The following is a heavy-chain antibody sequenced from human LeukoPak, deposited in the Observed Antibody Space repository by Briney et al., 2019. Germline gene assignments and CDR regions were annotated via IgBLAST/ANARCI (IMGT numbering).Heavy chain of an antibody. CDR2: IYPGDSDT. CDR3: ARRYYYDSSGYYAFDY. J-gene: IGHJ4*02. CDR1: GYSFTSYW. V-gene: IGHV5-51*01. D-gene: IGHD3-22*01. Sequence: GESLKISCKGSGYSFTSYWIGWVRQMPGKGLELMGIIYPGDSDTRYSPSFQGQVTISADKSISTAYLQWSSLKASDTAMYYCARRYYYDSSGYYAFDYWGQGTLVTVSS.